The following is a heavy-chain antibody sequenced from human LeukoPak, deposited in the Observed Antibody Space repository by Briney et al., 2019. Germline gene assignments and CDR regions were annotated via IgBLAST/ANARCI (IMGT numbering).Heavy chain of an antibody. CDR2: ISGSGGST. V-gene: IGHV3-23*01. J-gene: IGHJ4*02. Sequence: GGSLRLSCAASGFTFSSFTMNWVRQAPGKGLEWVSGISGSGGSTYYADSVKGRFTISRDNSKNTLYLQMNSLRAEDTAVYYCAKDYHSTVTVVKGFVDYWGQGTPVTVSS. CDR1: GFTFSSFT. CDR3: AKDYHSTVTVVKGFVDY. D-gene: IGHD4-23*01.